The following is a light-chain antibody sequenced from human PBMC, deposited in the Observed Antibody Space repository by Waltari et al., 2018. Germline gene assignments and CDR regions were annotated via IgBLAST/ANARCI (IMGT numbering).Light chain of an antibody. V-gene: IGLV1-44*01. Sequence: QSLLTQPPSASGTPGQRVTISCSGSSSNIGGNSVNRYQQVPGTAPKVLIFSDNQRPSGVPDRISGSKSGTSASLAISGLQSEDETDYYCAAWDDSLNGWVFGGGTRLTVL. CDR2: SDN. CDR1: SSNIGGNS. J-gene: IGLJ3*02. CDR3: AAWDDSLNGWV.